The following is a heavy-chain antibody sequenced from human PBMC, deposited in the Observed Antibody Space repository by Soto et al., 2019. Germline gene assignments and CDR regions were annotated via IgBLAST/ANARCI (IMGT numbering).Heavy chain of an antibody. V-gene: IGHV3-30*03. Sequence: QVQLVESGGGVVQPGGSLRLSCAASGFTFSNYAMHWVRQAPGKGLEWVADITKNGRNKDYADSVKGRLAISGDNSKNTLELQMNSLRVEDTAMYYCGRCNGDDCHSPFDYWGQGTLVTVSS. CDR1: GFTFSNYA. J-gene: IGHJ4*02. D-gene: IGHD2-8*01. CDR3: GRCNGDDCHSPFDY. CDR2: ITKNGRNK.